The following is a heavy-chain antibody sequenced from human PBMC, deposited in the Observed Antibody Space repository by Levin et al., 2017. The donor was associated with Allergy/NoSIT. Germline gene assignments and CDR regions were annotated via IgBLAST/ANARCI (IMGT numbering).Heavy chain of an antibody. CDR1: GLIFSNEW. CDR3: TTNSFH. D-gene: IGHD2-15*01. CDR2: ITTKIAGETI. J-gene: IGHJ4*02. Sequence: GESLKISCVASGLIFSNEWMSWVRQAPGKGLEWVGRITTKIAGETIDYAAPVKGRVTISRDDSKNTVYLQMNSLKTEDTAVYFCTTNSFHWGQGTLVTVSS. V-gene: IGHV3-15*01.